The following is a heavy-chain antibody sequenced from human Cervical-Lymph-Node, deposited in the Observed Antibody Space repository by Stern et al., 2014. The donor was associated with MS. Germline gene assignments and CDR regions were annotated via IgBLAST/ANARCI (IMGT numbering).Heavy chain of an antibody. Sequence: VQLVESGGGVVQPGRPLRLACATSGFTFDYYAMHWVRPAPGKGLEWVAVISHDGTNQYYGDSVQGRFTIARDNFNNTLYLQMNSLRAEDTAVYYCASIGRADGYNPGRDYWGQGTLVTVSS. CDR1: GFTFDYYA. J-gene: IGHJ4*02. CDR2: ISHDGTNQ. CDR3: ASIGRADGYNPGRDY. V-gene: IGHV3-30*04. D-gene: IGHD5-24*01.